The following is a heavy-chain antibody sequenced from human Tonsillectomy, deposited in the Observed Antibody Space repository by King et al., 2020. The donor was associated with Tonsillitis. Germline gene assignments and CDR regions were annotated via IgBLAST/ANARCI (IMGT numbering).Heavy chain of an antibody. CDR2: ISSSGRYI. Sequence: DVQLVESGGGLVKPGGSLRLSCAASGFTFSSYSMNWVRQAPGKGLEWVSCISSSGRYIYYAASVKGRFTISRDSAKNSLYLQMTSLRAEDTAVYYCAKGGGFSGYSYMDVWGKETTATVSS. CDR1: GFTFSSYS. CDR3: AKGGGFSGYSYMDV. V-gene: IGHV3-21*01. J-gene: IGHJ6*03. D-gene: IGHD5-12*01.